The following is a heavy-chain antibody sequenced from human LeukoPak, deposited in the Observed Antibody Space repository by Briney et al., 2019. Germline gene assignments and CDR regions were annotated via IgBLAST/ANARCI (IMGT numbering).Heavy chain of an antibody. V-gene: IGHV3-23*01. Sequence: GGSLRLSCAASGFTFGSYAMSWVRQAPGKGLEWVSAISGSGGSTYYADSVKGRFTISRDNSKNTLYLQMNSLRAEDTAVYYCAKDLPGQWLAREFDYWGQGTLVTVSS. CDR1: GFTFGSYA. D-gene: IGHD6-19*01. CDR3: AKDLPGQWLAREFDY. CDR2: ISGSGGST. J-gene: IGHJ4*02.